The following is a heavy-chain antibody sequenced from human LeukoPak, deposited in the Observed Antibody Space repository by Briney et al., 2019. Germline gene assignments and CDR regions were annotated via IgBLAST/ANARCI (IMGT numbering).Heavy chain of an antibody. CDR1: GYTFTSYG. D-gene: IGHD2-2*01. J-gene: IGHJ6*02. Sequence: ASVKVSCKASGYTFTSYGISWVRQAPGQGLEWMGWINPNSGGTNYAQKFQGRVTMTRDTSISTAYMELSRLRSDDTAVYYCAREKVPAAMRYYYYGMDVWGQGTTVTVSS. CDR2: INPNSGGT. CDR3: AREKVPAAMRYYYYGMDV. V-gene: IGHV1-2*02.